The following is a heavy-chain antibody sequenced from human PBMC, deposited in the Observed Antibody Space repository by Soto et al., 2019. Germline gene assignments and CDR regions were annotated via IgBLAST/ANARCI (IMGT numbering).Heavy chain of an antibody. V-gene: IGHV1-8*01. J-gene: IGHJ5*02. CDR2: MNPNSGNT. Sequence: QVQLVQSGAEVKKPGASVKVSCKASGYTFTSYDINWVRQATGQGLEWMGWMNPNSGNTGYAQKFQGRVTMTRNTSINTAYMDLSSLRSEDTAVYYCARGGEDCSGGSCYLWFDPWGQGTLVTVSS. CDR1: GYTFTSYD. D-gene: IGHD2-15*01. CDR3: ARGGEDCSGGSCYLWFDP.